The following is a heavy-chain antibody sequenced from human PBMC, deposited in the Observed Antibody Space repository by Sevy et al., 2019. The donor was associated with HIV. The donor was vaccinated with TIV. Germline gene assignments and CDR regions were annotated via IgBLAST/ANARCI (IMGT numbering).Heavy chain of an antibody. Sequence: ASVKVSCKASGGTFSSYAISWVRQAPGQGLEWMGGIIPIFGTANYAQKFQGRVTITADESTSTAYMELSSLRSEDTAVYYCASGFSGSLRGRYFQHWGQGTLVTVSS. CDR3: ASGFSGSLRGRYFQH. D-gene: IGHD1-26*01. J-gene: IGHJ1*01. CDR1: GGTFSSYA. CDR2: IIPIFGTA. V-gene: IGHV1-69*13.